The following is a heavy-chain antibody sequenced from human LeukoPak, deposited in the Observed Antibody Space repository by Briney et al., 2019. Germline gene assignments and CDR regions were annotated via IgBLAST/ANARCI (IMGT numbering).Heavy chain of an antibody. J-gene: IGHJ4*02. CDR3: ARGYCSGGSCYLRG. V-gene: IGHV4-59*01. CDR2: IYYSGST. CDR1: GGSISSYY. D-gene: IGHD2-15*01. Sequence: PSQTLSLTCTVSGGSISSYYWSWIRQPPGKGLEWIGYIYYSGSTNYNPSLKSRVTISVDTSKNQFSLKLSSVTAADTAVYYCARGYCSGGSCYLRGWGQGTLVTVSS.